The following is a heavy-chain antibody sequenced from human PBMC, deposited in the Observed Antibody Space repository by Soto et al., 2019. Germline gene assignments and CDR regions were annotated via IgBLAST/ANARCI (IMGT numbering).Heavy chain of an antibody. V-gene: IGHV4-34*01. Sequence: SETLSLTCAVYGGSFSGYYWSWIRQPPGKGLEWIGEINHSGSTNYNPSLKSRVTISVDTSKNQFSLKLSSVTAADTAVYYCAREWGMYYFDYWGQGTLVTVSS. D-gene: IGHD1-26*01. CDR3: AREWGMYYFDY. J-gene: IGHJ4*02. CDR1: GGSFSGYY. CDR2: INHSGST.